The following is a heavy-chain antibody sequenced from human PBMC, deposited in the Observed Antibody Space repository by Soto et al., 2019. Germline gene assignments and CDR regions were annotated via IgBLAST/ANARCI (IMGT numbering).Heavy chain of an antibody. CDR1: GFTFDDYA. J-gene: IGHJ4*02. D-gene: IGHD6-13*01. CDR3: AKDSSSWYHIGSDY. CDR2: ISWNSGSI. Sequence: EVQLVESGGGLVQPGRSLRLSCAASGFTFDDYAMHWVRQAPGKGLEWVSGISWNSGSIGYADSVKGRFTMARDNAKNTLYRQMNSLRAEDTEFDDCAKDSSSWYHIGSDYWCQGALVTVT. V-gene: IGHV3-9*01.